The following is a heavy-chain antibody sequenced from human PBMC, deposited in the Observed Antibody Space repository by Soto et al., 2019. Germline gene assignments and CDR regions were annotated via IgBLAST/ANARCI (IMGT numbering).Heavy chain of an antibody. D-gene: IGHD6-19*01. V-gene: IGHV1-69*08. CDR3: ARDRSSGCFDY. J-gene: IGHJ4*02. CDR1: GGTFSSYT. Sequence: QVQLVQSGAEVKKPGSSVKVSCKASGGTFSSYTISWVRQAPGQGLEWMGRIIPILGIANYAQKFQGRVTITADKSTSTASMELSSLRSEDTAVYYCARDRSSGCFDYWGQGTLVTVSS. CDR2: IIPILGIA.